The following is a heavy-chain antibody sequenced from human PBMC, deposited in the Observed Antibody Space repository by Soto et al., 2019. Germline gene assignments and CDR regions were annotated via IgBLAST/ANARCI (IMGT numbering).Heavy chain of an antibody. J-gene: IGHJ5*02. CDR2: IYYSGST. V-gene: IGHV4-39*01. CDR1: GGSISSSSYF. Sequence: QLQLQESGPGLVKPSETLSLTCTVSGGSISSSSYFWGWIRQPPGKGLEWIGSIYYSGSTYYNPSLKSRITVSVDTSKNQFALKLSSVTAADTAVYYCARHRSDFWFDPWCQGTLVTVSS. D-gene: IGHD2-15*01. CDR3: ARHRSDFWFDP.